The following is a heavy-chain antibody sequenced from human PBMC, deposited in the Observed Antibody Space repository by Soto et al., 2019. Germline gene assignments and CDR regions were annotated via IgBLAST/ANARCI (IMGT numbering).Heavy chain of an antibody. D-gene: IGHD6-19*01. CDR3: AKDMGIAVAGGAFDI. CDR2: ISWNSGSI. CDR1: GFTFDDYA. V-gene: IGHV3-9*03. J-gene: IGHJ3*02. Sequence: EVQLVESGGGLVQPGRSLRLSCAASGFTFDDYAMHWVRQAPGKGLEWVSGISWNSGSIGYADSVKGRFTISRDNAKNSLYLQMNSLRAEYMALYYCAKDMGIAVAGGAFDIWGQGTMVTVSS.